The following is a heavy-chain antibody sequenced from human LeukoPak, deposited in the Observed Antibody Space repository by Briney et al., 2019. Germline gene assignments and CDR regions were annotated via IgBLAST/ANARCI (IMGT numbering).Heavy chain of an antibody. D-gene: IGHD1-1*01. CDR2: ISNNGGSS. CDR1: GFTFSAYA. J-gene: IGHJ4*02. Sequence: GGSLRPSCSASGFTFSAYAMCWVRQAPGKGLKYVSGISNNGGSSFYADSVKGRFTISRDNSKNTLYLQMSSLRAEDTAVYYCVKITSVTGGDCWGQGTRLTVSS. CDR3: VKITSVTGGDC. V-gene: IGHV3-64D*09.